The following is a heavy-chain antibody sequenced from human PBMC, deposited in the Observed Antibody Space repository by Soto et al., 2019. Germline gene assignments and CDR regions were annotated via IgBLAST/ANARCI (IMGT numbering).Heavy chain of an antibody. CDR3: ARVRAAADPFDY. CDR2: IWYDGSNK. CDR1: GFTFSSYG. D-gene: IGHD6-13*01. J-gene: IGHJ4*02. V-gene: IGHV3-33*01. Sequence: QVQLVESGGGVVQPGRSLRLSCAASGFTFSSYGMHWVRRAPGKGLEWVAVIWYDGSNKYYADSVKGRFTISRDNSKNTLYLQMNSLRAEDTAVYYCARVRAAADPFDYWGQGTLVTVSS.